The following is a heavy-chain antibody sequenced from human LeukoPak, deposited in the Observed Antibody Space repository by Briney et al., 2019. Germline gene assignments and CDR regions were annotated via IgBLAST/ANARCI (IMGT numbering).Heavy chain of an antibody. Sequence: SETLSLTCTVSGGSISSHYWSWIRQPPGKGLEWIGYIYYSGSTNYNPSLKSRVTISVDTSKNQFSLKLSSLTAADTAVYYCARDFSGSYYFDYWGQGTLVTVSS. J-gene: IGHJ4*02. CDR2: IYYSGST. CDR3: ARDFSGSYYFDY. D-gene: IGHD1-26*01. V-gene: IGHV4-59*11. CDR1: GGSISSHY.